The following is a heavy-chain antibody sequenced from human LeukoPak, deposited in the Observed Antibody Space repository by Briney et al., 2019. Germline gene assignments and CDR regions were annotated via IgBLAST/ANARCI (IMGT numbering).Heavy chain of an antibody. CDR3: ARAGRYSSGPTL. V-gene: IGHV4-4*07. D-gene: IGHD6-19*01. CDR2: LYPSGNS. J-gene: IGHJ4*02. Sequence: SETLSLTCTVSGGSISAYYWSWIRQPAGDGLEWIGHLYPSGNSNYNPSLKSRVTMSADTSKNHFSLNLSSVTAADTAVYYCARAGRYSSGPTLWGQGTLVTVSS. CDR1: GGSISAYY.